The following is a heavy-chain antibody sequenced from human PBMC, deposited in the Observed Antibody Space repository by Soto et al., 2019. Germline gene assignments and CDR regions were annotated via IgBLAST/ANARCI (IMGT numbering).Heavy chain of an antibody. CDR1: GGTFSSYT. CDR2: IIPILGIA. D-gene: IGHD2-15*01. J-gene: IGHJ4*02. V-gene: IGHV1-69*02. CDR3: AAYCSGGSCYSGNY. Sequence: QVQLVQSGAEVKMPGSSVKVSCKASGGTFSSYTISWVRQAPGQGLEWMGRIIPILGIANYAQKFQGRVTITADKSTSTAYMELSSLRSEDTAVYYCAAYCSGGSCYSGNYWGQGTLVTVSS.